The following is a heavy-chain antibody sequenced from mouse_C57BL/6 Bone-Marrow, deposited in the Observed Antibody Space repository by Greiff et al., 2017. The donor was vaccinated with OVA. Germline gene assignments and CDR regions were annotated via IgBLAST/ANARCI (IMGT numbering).Heavy chain of an antibody. CDR1: GYTFTSYW. CDR2: IHPSDSDT. CDR3: GIPYYGTWFAY. Sequence: QVQLQQSDAELVKPGASVKISCKVSGYTFTSYWMHWVKQRPGQGLEWIGRIHPSDSDTNYNQKFKGKATLTVDKSSSTAYMQLSSLTSEDSAVYYCGIPYYGTWFAYWGQGTLVTVSA. V-gene: IGHV1-74*01. D-gene: IGHD2-10*01. J-gene: IGHJ3*01.